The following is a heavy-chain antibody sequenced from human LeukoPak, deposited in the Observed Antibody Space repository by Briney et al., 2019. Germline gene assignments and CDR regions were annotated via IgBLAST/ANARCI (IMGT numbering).Heavy chain of an antibody. CDR1: GFTFSTYE. Sequence: GSLRLSCVVSGFTFSTYEMNWVRQAPGKGVEWVSYISSSGNTIFYADSVRGRFTISIDNAKNSLYLQMNSLRAEDTAVYYCAREGQDLFDYWGQGTLVTVSS. D-gene: IGHD2-15*01. CDR3: AREGQDLFDY. CDR2: ISSSGNTI. J-gene: IGHJ4*02. V-gene: IGHV3-48*03.